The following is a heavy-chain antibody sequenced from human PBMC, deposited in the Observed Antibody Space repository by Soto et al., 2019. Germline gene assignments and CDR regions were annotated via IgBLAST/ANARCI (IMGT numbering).Heavy chain of an antibody. CDR2: IDPSDSYT. Sequence: GESLKISCKGSGYSFTSYWISWVRQMPGKGLEWMGRIDPSDSYTNYSPSFQGHVTISADKSISTAYLQWSSLKTEDTAIYYCCKYSGTSTIPAALGQGTLVTVSS. J-gene: IGHJ5*02. V-gene: IGHV5-10-1*01. D-gene: IGHD1-26*01. CDR1: GYSFTSYW. CDR3: CKYSGTSTIPAA.